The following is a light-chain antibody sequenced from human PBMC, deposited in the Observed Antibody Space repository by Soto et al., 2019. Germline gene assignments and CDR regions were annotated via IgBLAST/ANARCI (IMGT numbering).Light chain of an antibody. CDR2: KAS. Sequence: DIQMTQSPSTLSASIGDRVTITCRASQSVDTWLAWYQQKPGKAPKLLIYKASSLQTGVPSRFSCSGSGTEFTLTISSLQPDDFATYYCQHYNDYSRMFGQGTKVEIK. J-gene: IGKJ1*01. V-gene: IGKV1-5*03. CDR1: QSVDTW. CDR3: QHYNDYSRM.